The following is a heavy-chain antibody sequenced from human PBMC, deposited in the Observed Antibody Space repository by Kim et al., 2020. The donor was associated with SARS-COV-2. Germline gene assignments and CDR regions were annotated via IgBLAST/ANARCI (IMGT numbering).Heavy chain of an antibody. J-gene: IGHJ5*02. D-gene: IGHD6-13*01. Sequence: SLKSRVTISVDTSKNQFSLKLSSVTAADTAVYYCARWSPYSSSWYNWFDPWGQGTLVTVSS. CDR3: ARWSPYSSSWYNWFDP. V-gene: IGHV4-59*01.